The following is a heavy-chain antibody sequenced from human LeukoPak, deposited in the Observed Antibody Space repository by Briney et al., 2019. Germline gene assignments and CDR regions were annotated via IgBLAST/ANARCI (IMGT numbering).Heavy chain of an antibody. CDR1: GYTFTSYG. D-gene: IGHD6-13*01. V-gene: IGHV1-18*01. J-gene: IGHJ4*02. CDR3: ARVYGIAAAGEGAY. Sequence: GASVKVSCKASGYTFTSYGISWVRQAPGQGLEWMGWISAYNGNTNYAQKLQGRVTMTTDTSTSTAYMKLRSLRSDDTAVYYCARVYGIAAAGEGAYWGQGTLVTVSS. CDR2: ISAYNGNT.